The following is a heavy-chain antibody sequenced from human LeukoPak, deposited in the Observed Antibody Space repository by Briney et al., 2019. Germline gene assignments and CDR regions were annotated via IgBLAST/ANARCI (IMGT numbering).Heavy chain of an antibody. CDR3: ARGEDIVVVVAAAGDWFDP. V-gene: IGHV4-39*07. J-gene: IGHJ5*02. D-gene: IGHD2-15*01. CDR1: GGSISSSSYY. Sequence: ASETLSLTCTVSGGSISSSSYYWGWIRQPPGKGLEWIGSIYYSGSTYYNPSLKSRVTISVDTSKNQFSLKLSSVTAADTAVYYCARGEDIVVVVAAAGDWFDPWGQGTLVTVSS. CDR2: IYYSGST.